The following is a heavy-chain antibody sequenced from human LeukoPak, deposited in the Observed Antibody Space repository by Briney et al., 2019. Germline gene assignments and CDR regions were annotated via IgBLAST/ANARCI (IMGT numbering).Heavy chain of an antibody. J-gene: IGHJ4*02. D-gene: IGHD3-16*01. V-gene: IGHV3-21*01. CDR2: ISSSSSYI. CDR1: GFTFSSYS. Sequence: GGSLRLSCAASGFTFSSYSMNWVRQAPGKGLEWVSSISSSSSYIYYADSVKGRFTISRDNAKNSLYLQMNSLRAEDTAVYYCAREGDYVWVNYFDYWGQGTLVTVSS. CDR3: AREGDYVWVNYFDY.